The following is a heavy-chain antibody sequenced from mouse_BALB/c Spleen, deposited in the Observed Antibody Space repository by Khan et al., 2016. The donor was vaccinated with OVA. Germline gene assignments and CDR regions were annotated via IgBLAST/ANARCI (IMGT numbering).Heavy chain of an antibody. Sequence: EVELVESGGGLVQPGGSRKLSCAASGFTFSNFGMHWVRQAPEKGLEWVAYISSGSNNIYYADSVKGRFTISRDNPETTLFLQMTSLRSEDTAMYYCTRRHNDYAWFAYWGSGTLVTDSA. V-gene: IGHV5-17*02. J-gene: IGHJ3*01. CDR3: TRRHNDYAWFAY. CDR1: GFTFSNFG. CDR2: ISSGSNNI. D-gene: IGHD2-13*01.